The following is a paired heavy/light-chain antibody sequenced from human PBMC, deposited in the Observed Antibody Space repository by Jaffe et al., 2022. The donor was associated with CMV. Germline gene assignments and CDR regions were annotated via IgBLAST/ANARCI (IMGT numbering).Light chain of an antibody. CDR1: QSLVDSAGNTY. J-gene: IGKJ3*01. CDR2: KVS. Sequence: DVVMTQSPLSLPVTLGQPASISCRSSQSLVDSAGNTYLNWFQQRPGQSPRRLIYKVSNRDSGVPDRFSGSGSGTDFTLKISRVEAEDVGVYYCMQGTHWPFTVGPGTEVDIK. V-gene: IGKV2-30*01. CDR3: MQGTHWPFT.
Heavy chain of an antibody. Sequence: QVQLVESGGGVVQPGRSLRLSCAGSGFTFSSYGIHWVRQAPGKGLEWVAAISYDGRDKYYTDYVKGRFSISRDDSKNTLYLQMNSLRADDTAVYFCARDGPIGNSWSQGEYWGQGTLVTVAS. CDR3: ARDGPIGNSWSQGEY. D-gene: IGHD2-15*01. J-gene: IGHJ4*02. CDR1: GFTFSSYG. V-gene: IGHV3-33*08. CDR2: ISYDGRDK.